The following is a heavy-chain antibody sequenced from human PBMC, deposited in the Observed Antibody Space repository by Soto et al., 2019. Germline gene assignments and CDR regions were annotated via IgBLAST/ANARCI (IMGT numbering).Heavy chain of an antibody. CDR2: IYPGDSDT. CDR1: GYSFTSYW. Sequence: GESLKISCKGSGYSFTSYWIGWVRQMPGKGLEWMGIIYPGDSDTRYSPSFQGQVTISADKSISTAYLQWSSLKASDTAMYYCASPIAAAGISGGNTYYYGMDVWGQGTTVTVSS. D-gene: IGHD6-13*01. CDR3: ASPIAAAGISGGNTYYYGMDV. J-gene: IGHJ6*02. V-gene: IGHV5-51*01.